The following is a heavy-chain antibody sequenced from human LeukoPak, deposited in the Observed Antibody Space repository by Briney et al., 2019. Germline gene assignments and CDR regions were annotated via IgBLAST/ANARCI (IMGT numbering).Heavy chain of an antibody. CDR1: GGSFSGYY. Sequence: SETLSLTCAVYGGSFSGYYWSWIRQPPGKGLEWIGSIYYSGSTYYNPSLKSRITISVDTSKNQFSLKLSSVTAADTAVYYCARRWRGGSYYDWFDPWGQGTLVTVSS. CDR2: IYYSGST. V-gene: IGHV4-34*01. J-gene: IGHJ5*02. D-gene: IGHD1-26*01. CDR3: ARRWRGGSYYDWFDP.